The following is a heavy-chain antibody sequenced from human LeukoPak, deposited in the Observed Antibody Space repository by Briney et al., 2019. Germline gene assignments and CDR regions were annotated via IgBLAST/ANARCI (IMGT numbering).Heavy chain of an antibody. J-gene: IGHJ4*02. D-gene: IGHD3-22*01. Sequence: GGSLRFSFQAPDFTLITSTLSWFPRVQGRGLRWVSYISSSSSTLYYADSVKGRFTISRDNAKNSLYLQMNSLRAEDTAVYYCARARSGYYWDYWGQGTLVTVSS. V-gene: IGHV3-48*01. CDR1: DFTLITST. CDR3: ARARSGYYWDY. CDR2: ISSSSSTL.